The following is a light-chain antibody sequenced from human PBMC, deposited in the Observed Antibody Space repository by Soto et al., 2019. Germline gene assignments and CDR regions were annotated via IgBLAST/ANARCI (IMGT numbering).Light chain of an antibody. CDR3: QQYGSSPPTYT. V-gene: IGKV3-20*01. J-gene: IGKJ2*01. CDR2: GAS. Sequence: EIVLTQSPGTLSLSPGERATLSCRASQSVSSSYLAWYQQKPGQAPRLLIYGASSRATGIPDRFSGSGSGTGFTFTISRLEPEDFAVYYCQQYGSSPPTYTFGQGTKLEIK. CDR1: QSVSSSY.